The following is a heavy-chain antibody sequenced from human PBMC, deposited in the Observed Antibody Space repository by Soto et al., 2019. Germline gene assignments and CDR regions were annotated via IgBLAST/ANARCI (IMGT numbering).Heavy chain of an antibody. CDR3: ARVGDTIFGVVIRVHYSYYMAL. CDR2: ISSSSSTI. J-gene: IGHJ6*03. D-gene: IGHD3-3*01. CDR1: GFTFSSYS. Sequence: EVQLVESGGGLVQPGGSLRLSCAASGFTFSSYSMNWVRQAPGKGLEWVSYISSSSSTIYYADSVKGRFTISRDNAKNSMYLKMNSLRAEDTAVYYCARVGDTIFGVVIRVHYSYYMALWGKGTPFTVSS. V-gene: IGHV3-48*01.